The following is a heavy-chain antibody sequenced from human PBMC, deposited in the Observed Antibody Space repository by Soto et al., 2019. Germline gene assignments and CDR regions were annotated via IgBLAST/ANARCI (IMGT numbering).Heavy chain of an antibody. J-gene: IGHJ6*02. V-gene: IGHV3-30*18. CDR3: AKDPGQQLVYYYYGMDV. CDR1: GFTFSSYG. CDR2: ISYDGSNK. Sequence: GGSLRLSCAASGFTFSSYGMHWVRRAPGKGLEWVAVISYDGSNKYYADSVKGRFTISRGNSKNTLYLQMNSLRAEDTAVYYCAKDPGQQLVYYYYGMDVWGQGTTVTVSS. D-gene: IGHD6-13*01.